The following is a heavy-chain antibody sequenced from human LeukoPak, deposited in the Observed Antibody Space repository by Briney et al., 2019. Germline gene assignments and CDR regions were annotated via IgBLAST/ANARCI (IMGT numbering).Heavy chain of an antibody. V-gene: IGHV3-23*01. Sequence: GGSLRLSCAASGFNFSNYAMSWVRQAPGKGLESVSGISGSDGSTYIADSVKGRFTISRDNSKNTLYLQMNSLRAEDTAIYYCAREGGDSSGYTFNWFDPRGQGTLVTVSS. J-gene: IGHJ5*02. CDR3: AREGGDSSGYTFNWFDP. CDR1: GFNFSNYA. D-gene: IGHD3-22*01. CDR2: ISGSDGST.